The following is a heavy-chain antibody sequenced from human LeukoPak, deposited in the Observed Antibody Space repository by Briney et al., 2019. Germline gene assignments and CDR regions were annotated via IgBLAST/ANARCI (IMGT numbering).Heavy chain of an antibody. CDR2: IKQDGSEK. CDR3: AKDPPHVSWLFDY. D-gene: IGHD3-16*01. Sequence: GGSLRLSCAASGFTFSSYWMTWVRQAPGKGLEWVANIKQDGSEKYYVDSVKGRFTISRDNAKNSLYLQMNSLRAEDTAVYYCAKDPPHVSWLFDYWGQGTLVTVSS. J-gene: IGHJ4*02. V-gene: IGHV3-7*01. CDR1: GFTFSSYW.